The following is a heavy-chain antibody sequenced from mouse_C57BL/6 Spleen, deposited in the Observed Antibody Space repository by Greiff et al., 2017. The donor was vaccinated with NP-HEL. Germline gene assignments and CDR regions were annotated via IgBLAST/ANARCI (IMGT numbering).Heavy chain of an antibody. J-gene: IGHJ4*01. D-gene: IGHD2-2*01. Sequence: VQLQQPGAELVKPGASVKMSCKASGYTFTSYWITWVKPRPGQGLEWIGDIYPGSGSTNYNEKFKSKATLTVDTSSSTAYMQLSRLTSEDSAVDYCAGYDDGYYAMDYWGQGTSVTVSS. CDR1: GYTFTSYW. V-gene: IGHV1-55*01. CDR2: IYPGSGST. CDR3: AGYDDGYYAMDY.